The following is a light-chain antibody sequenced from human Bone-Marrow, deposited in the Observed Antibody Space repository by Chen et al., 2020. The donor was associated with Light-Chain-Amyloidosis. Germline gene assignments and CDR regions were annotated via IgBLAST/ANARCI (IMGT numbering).Light chain of an antibody. CDR3: MQALQAPWT. V-gene: IGKV2-28*01. Sequence: DIVMTQSPLSLPVTPGEPASISCRSSQSLLQSNGYKYLDWYLQKPGQSPQLLIYLGSNRASGVPDRVSGSRSDTDFTLKISRVEAEDVGVYYCMQALQAPWTFGQGTKVEIK. J-gene: IGKJ1*01. CDR1: QSLLQSNGYKY. CDR2: LGS.